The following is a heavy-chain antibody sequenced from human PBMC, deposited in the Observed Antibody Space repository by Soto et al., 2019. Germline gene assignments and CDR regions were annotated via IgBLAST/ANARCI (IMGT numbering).Heavy chain of an antibody. Sequence: PSETLSLTCTVSGGSISSSSYYWGWIRQPPGKGLEWIGSIYYSGSTYYNPSLKSRVTISVDTSKNQFSLKLSSVTAADTAVYYCARQREYDFWSGYYGGAHNWFDPWGQGTLVTAPQ. CDR3: ARQREYDFWSGYYGGAHNWFDP. J-gene: IGHJ5*02. CDR1: GGSISSSSYY. D-gene: IGHD3-3*01. CDR2: IYYSGST. V-gene: IGHV4-39*01.